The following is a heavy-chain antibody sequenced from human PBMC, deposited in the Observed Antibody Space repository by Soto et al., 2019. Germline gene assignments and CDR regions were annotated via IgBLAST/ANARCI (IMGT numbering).Heavy chain of an antibody. J-gene: IGHJ4*02. CDR3: ARLDPRDLYFDY. CDR2: IYYSGST. Sequence: SETLSLTCTVSGGSISSSSYYWGWIRQPPGKGLEWIGSIYYSGSTYYNPSLKSRVTISVDTSKNQFSLKLSSVTAADTAVYYCARLDPRDLYFDYWGQGTLVTVSS. CDR1: GGSISSSSYY. V-gene: IGHV4-39*01. D-gene: IGHD3-3*01.